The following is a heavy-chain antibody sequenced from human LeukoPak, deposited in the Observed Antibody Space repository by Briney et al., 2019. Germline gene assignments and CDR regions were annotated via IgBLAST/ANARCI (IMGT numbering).Heavy chain of an antibody. D-gene: IGHD6-13*01. Sequence: GGSLRLSCVASGFTFSEYWMGCVRQAPGKGLAWVANINQGGSATYCVDSVKGRFTISRDKAKNALYLQMNSLRAEDTATFYCARAAAAGKTDYWGQGTRVTVSS. CDR3: ARAAAAGKTDY. V-gene: IGHV3-7*01. J-gene: IGHJ4*02. CDR2: INQGGSAT. CDR1: GFTFSEYW.